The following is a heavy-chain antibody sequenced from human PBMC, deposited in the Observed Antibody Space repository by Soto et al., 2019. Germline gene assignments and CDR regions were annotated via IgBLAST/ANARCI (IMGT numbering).Heavy chain of an antibody. CDR2: INPTSGGT. CDR3: ARSPGGVVTAMYYFDY. Sequence: QVQLVQSGAEVKKPGASVKVSCKASGYTFTGYYMHWVRQAPGKGLEWMGWINPTSGGTNYAQKFQGWVTMTRDTSISTAYMELSRLRSDDTAVYYCARSPGGVVTAMYYFDYWGQGTLVTVSS. V-gene: IGHV1-2*04. D-gene: IGHD2-21*02. J-gene: IGHJ4*02. CDR1: GYTFTGYY.